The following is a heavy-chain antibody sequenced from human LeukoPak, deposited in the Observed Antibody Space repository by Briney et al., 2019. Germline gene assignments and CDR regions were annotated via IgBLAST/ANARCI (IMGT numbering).Heavy chain of an antibody. CDR1: GYTFSSYG. J-gene: IGHJ4*02. CDR2: ISAYNGNT. D-gene: IGHD2-21*02. Sequence: VASVKVSCKASGYTFSSYGISWVRQAPGQGLEWMGWISAYNGNTDYAQKFQGRDTMTTDTSTSTAYMELRSLRSGDTAVYYCARAVPVVTETDFDYWGQGTLVTVSS. V-gene: IGHV1-18*01. CDR3: ARAVPVVTETDFDY.